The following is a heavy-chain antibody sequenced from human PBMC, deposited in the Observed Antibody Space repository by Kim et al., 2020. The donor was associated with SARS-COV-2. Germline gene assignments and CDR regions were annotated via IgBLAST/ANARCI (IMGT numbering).Heavy chain of an antibody. CDR2: INPNSGGT. J-gene: IGHJ3*02. CDR3: ARDHCSGGSRSPEVCAFDI. CDR1: GYTFTGYY. D-gene: IGHD2-15*01. V-gene: IGHV1-2*06. Sequence: ASVKVSCKASGYTFTGYYMHWVRQAPGQGLEWMGRINPNSGGTNYAQKFQGRVTMTRDTSISTAYMELSRLRSDDTAVYYCARDHCSGGSRSPEVCAFDIWGQGTMVTVSS.